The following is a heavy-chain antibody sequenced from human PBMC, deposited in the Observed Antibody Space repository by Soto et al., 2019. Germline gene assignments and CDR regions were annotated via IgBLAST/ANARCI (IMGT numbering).Heavy chain of an antibody. CDR1: GSSVSSSSYY. D-gene: IGHD3-3*01. V-gene: IGHV4-39*01. Sequence: SETLSLTCTVSGSSVSSSSYYWGWIRQPPGKGLEGIGSIYHSGSTYYNPSLKSRVTISVDTSKNQFSLKLSSVTAADTAVYYCARVRSRYDFWSGPAYYYYYMDVWGKGTTVTVSS. CDR2: IYHSGST. J-gene: IGHJ6*03. CDR3: ARVRSRYDFWSGPAYYYYYMDV.